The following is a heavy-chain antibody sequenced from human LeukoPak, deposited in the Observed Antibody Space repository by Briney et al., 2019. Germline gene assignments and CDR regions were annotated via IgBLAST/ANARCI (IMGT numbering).Heavy chain of an antibody. J-gene: IGHJ3*02. CDR1: GGSFSGYY. V-gene: IGHV4-34*01. Sequence: PSETLSLTCAVYGGSFSGYYWSWIRQPPGKGLEWIGEINHSGSTNYNPSLKSRVTISVDTSKNQFSLKLSSVTAVDTAVYYCAIQLERLYLYAFDIWGQGTMVTVSS. D-gene: IGHD1-1*01. CDR2: INHSGST. CDR3: AIQLERLYLYAFDI.